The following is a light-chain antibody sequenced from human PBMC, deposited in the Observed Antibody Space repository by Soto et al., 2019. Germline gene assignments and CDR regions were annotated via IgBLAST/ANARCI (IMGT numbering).Light chain of an antibody. V-gene: IGLV2-14*03. CDR2: DVS. J-gene: IGLJ1*01. CDR1: SSDVGGYNY. Sequence: QSVLTQPASVSGSPGQSITISCTGTSSDVGGYNYVSWYQQHPGKAPKLMIYDVSDRPSGVSRRFSGSKSGNTASLTISGLQAEDEADYYCSSYTSSSTPYVFGTGTKLTVL. CDR3: SSYTSSSTPYV.